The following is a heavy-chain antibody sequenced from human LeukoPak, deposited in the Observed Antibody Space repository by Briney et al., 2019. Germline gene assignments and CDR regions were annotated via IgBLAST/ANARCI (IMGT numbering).Heavy chain of an antibody. CDR3: AKGGRIQVWLDY. Sequence: GGSLRLSCAASEFTFSNYALSWVRQAPGQGLEWVSSISGSDGTTYYADPVKGRFTISRDNSKNTLYPQMNSLRAEDTAVYYCAKGGRIQVWLDYWGQGTLVTVSS. J-gene: IGHJ4*02. V-gene: IGHV3-23*01. CDR2: ISGSDGTT. CDR1: EFTFSNYA. D-gene: IGHD5-18*01.